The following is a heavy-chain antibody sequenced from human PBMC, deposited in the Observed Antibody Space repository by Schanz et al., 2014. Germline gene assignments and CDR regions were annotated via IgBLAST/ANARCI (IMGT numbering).Heavy chain of an antibody. CDR3: XRGVARERYSDWLXXXY. J-gene: IGHJ4*02. CDR2: INGRGGGA. D-gene: IGHD3-9*01. Sequence: DVQLVESGGNLVQPGGSLRLSCSASGFTFSDYAMHWVRQAPGKGLELAATINGRGGGAYYTDSVRGRFTISRDNSKXXXXXQMNSLRPEDSXXXXXXRGVARERYSDWLXXXYWGQGTLVTVSS. CDR1: GFTFSDYA. V-gene: IGHV3-23*04.